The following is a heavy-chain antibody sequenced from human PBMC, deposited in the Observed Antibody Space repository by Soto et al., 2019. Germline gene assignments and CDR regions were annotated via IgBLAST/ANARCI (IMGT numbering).Heavy chain of an antibody. CDR2: IYDSGST. D-gene: IGHD3-16*02. V-gene: IGHV4-59*11. J-gene: IGHJ4*02. CDR1: GDSLKNHY. CDR3: ARSYIVHVDHFDF. Sequence: SETLSLTCSVSGDSLKNHYWAWIRHSPGKGLEWIGNIYDSGSTNYSPALKSRVSMSVDTSKNLFSLKMNSVTAADTAVYYCARSYIVHVDHFDFWGQGTVVTVSS.